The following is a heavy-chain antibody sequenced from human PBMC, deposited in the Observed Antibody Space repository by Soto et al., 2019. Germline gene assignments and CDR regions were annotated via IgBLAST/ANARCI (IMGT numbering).Heavy chain of an antibody. J-gene: IGHJ4*02. CDR3: AKDLNYDYVWGSYRLPCPFDY. CDR2: ISGSGGST. Sequence: GGSLRLSCAASGFTFSSYAMSWVRQAPGKGLEWVSAISGSGGSTYYADSVKGRFTISRDNSKNTLYLQMNSLRAEDTAVYYCAKDLNYDYVWGSYRLPCPFDYWGQGTLVTVSS. CDR1: GFTFSSYA. D-gene: IGHD3-16*02. V-gene: IGHV3-23*01.